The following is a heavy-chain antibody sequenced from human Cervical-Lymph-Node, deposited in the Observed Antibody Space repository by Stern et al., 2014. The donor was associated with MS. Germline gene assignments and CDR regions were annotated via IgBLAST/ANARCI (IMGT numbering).Heavy chain of an antibody. CDR2: ISSSSSYI. D-gene: IGHD3-22*01. V-gene: IGHV3-21*01. CDR1: GFTFSSYS. Sequence: EVQLVESGGGLVKPGGSLRLSCAASGFTFSSYSMNWVRQAPRKGLEWVSSISSSSSYIYYADSVKGRFTISRDNAKNSLYLQMNSLRAEDTAVYYCARDQYYYDSSGYYTTFDYWGQGTLVTVSS. CDR3: ARDQYYYDSSGYYTTFDY. J-gene: IGHJ4*02.